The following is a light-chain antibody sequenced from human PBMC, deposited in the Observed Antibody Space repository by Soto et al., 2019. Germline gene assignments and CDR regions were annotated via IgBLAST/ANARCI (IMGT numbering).Light chain of an antibody. J-gene: IGLJ2*01. CDR3: CSYAGSYTLL. CDR2: DVS. CDR1: SSDIGAYNY. Sequence: QSALTQPRSVSGSPGQSVTISCTGTSSDIGAYNYVSWFQQHPGKAPKLMMSDVSKRPSGVPDRFFGSKSGTTASLTISGLQGEDEADYYCCSYAGSYTLLFGGGTKLTVL. V-gene: IGLV2-11*01.